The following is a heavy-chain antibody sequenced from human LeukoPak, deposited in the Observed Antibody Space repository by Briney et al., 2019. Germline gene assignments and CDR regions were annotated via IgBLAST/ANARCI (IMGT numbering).Heavy chain of an antibody. CDR2: ISSSSSYI. CDR3: ARQPPEVGATTYFDY. V-gene: IGHV3-21*01. Sequence: GGSLRLSCAASGFTFSSYSMNWVRQAPGKGLEWVSSISSSSSYIYYADSVKGRFTISRDNAKNSLYLQMNSLRAEDTAVYYCARQPPEVGATTYFDYWGQGTLVTVSS. D-gene: IGHD1-26*01. CDR1: GFTFSSYS. J-gene: IGHJ4*02.